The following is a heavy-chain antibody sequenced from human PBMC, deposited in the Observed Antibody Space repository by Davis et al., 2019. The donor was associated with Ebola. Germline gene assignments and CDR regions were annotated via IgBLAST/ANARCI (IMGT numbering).Heavy chain of an antibody. D-gene: IGHD4-17*01. J-gene: IGHJ1*01. CDR2: ISSSSSYI. Sequence: PGGSLRLSCAASGFTFSSYSMNWVRQAPGKGLEWVSSISSSSSYIYYADSVKGRFTISRDNAKNSLYLQMNSLRAEDTAVYYCARPDGDYGYFQHWGQGTLVTVSS. CDR1: GFTFSSYS. CDR3: ARPDGDYGYFQH. V-gene: IGHV3-21*01.